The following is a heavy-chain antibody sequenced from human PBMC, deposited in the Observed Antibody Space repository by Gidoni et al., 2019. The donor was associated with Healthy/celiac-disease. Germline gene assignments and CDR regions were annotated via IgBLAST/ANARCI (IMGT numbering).Heavy chain of an antibody. CDR2: ISSSGSTI. CDR1: GFTFRDYY. J-gene: IGHJ5*02. Sequence: QVQLVESGGVLVKPGGSLRLSCAASGFTFRDYYMSWIRPAPGKGLEWVSYISSSGSTIYYADAVKGRFTISRDNAKNSLYLQMNSLRAEETAVYYCARDKNDYMWGSYRSYNWFDPWGQGTLVTVSS. D-gene: IGHD3-16*01. V-gene: IGHV3-11*01. CDR3: ARDKNDYMWGSYRSYNWFDP.